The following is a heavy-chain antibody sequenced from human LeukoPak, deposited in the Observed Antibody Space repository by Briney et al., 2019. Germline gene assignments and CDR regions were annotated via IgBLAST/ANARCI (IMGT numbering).Heavy chain of an antibody. V-gene: IGHV3-66*02. D-gene: IGHD2-2*01. J-gene: IGHJ6*03. CDR1: GFTVSSNY. CDR3: ARERSSTSNYYYYYYYMDV. Sequence: PGGSLRLSCAASGFTVSSNYMTWVRQAPGKGLEWVSVIYSGGTTYSADSVKGRFTMSRDNSKNTLCLQMNSLRAEDTAVYYCARERSSTSNYYYYYYYMDVWGKGTTVTVSS. CDR2: IYSGGTT.